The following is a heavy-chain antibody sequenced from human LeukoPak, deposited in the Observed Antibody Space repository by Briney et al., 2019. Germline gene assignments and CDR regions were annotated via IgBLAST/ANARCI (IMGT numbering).Heavy chain of an antibody. Sequence: SVKVSRKASGGTFSSYAISWVRQAPGQGLEWMGEIIPIFGTANYAQKFQGRVTITADESTSTAYMELSSLRSEDTAVYYCARDPDYYDSSGFNWFDPWGQGTLVTVSS. CDR2: IIPIFGTA. J-gene: IGHJ5*02. V-gene: IGHV1-69*13. CDR1: GGTFSSYA. CDR3: ARDPDYYDSSGFNWFDP. D-gene: IGHD3-22*01.